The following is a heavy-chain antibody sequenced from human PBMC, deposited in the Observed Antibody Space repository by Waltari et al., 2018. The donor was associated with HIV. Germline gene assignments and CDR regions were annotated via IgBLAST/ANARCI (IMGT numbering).Heavy chain of an antibody. CDR3: ARITIFGVVNDYGMDV. Sequence: EVQLVESGGGLVQPGGSLRLSCAASGFTFSSYWMCWVRQAPGKGLEWVANIKQNGSEKYYVDSVKGRFTISRDNAKNSLYLQMNSLRVEDTAVYYCARITIFGVVNDYGMDVWGQGTTVTVSS. CDR2: IKQNGSEK. CDR1: GFTFSSYW. V-gene: IGHV3-7*01. D-gene: IGHD3-3*01. J-gene: IGHJ6*02.